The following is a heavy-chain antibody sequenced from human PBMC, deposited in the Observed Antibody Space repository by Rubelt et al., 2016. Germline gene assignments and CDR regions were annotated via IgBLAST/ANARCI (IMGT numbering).Heavy chain of an antibody. Sequence: EVQLLESGGGLVQPGGSLRFSCAGSGFTFSNYAMHWVRQAPGKGLEWVGRIKSKSDGGTTDYAAPVKGRFTISRDDSKNTLYLQMNGLKTEDTAVYYCTTVTIGEWLVWEYFQHWGQGTLVTVSS. CDR1: GFTFSNYA. CDR2: IKSKSDGGTT. CDR3: TTVTIGEWLVWEYFQH. V-gene: IGHV3-15*07. J-gene: IGHJ1*01. D-gene: IGHD6-19*01.